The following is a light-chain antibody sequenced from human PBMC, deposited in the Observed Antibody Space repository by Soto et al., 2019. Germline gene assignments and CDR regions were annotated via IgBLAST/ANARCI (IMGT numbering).Light chain of an antibody. CDR1: SGSVSTSYF. CDR3: VLFMGSGIWM. CDR2: RTN. Sequence: QTVVTQEPSFSVSPGRTVTLTCGLSSGSVSTSYFPSWYQQTPGQAPRTLIYRTNTRSSGVPDRFSGSILGNKAALTITGAQADGESYYYCVLFMGSGIWMFGGGTKLTVL. V-gene: IGLV8-61*01. J-gene: IGLJ3*02.